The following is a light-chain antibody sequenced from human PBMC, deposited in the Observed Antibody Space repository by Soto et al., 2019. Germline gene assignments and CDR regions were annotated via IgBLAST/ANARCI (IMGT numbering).Light chain of an antibody. J-gene: IGKJ2*01. CDR2: GAS. CDR3: QQYNKWPPYT. CDR1: QSVSSN. Sequence: EIVMTQSPVTLSVSPGEGATLSCRASQSVSSNLAWYQQKHGQAPRLLIYGASTRATGIPARFSGSGSGTESTPTISSLQSEDPAVYYCQQYNKWPPYTFGQGTKLEIK. V-gene: IGKV3-15*01.